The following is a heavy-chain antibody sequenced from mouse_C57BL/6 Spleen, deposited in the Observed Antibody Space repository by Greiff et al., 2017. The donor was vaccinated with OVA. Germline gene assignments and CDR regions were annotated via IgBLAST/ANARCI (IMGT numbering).Heavy chain of an antibody. CDR2: INPNNGGT. Sequence: DVQLQESGPELVKPGASVKIPCKASGYTFTDYNMDWVKQSHGKSLEWIGDINPNNGGTIYNQKFKGKATLTVDKSSSTAYMGLRSLTSEDTAVYYCARNYGSRVLGYAMDYWGQGTSVTVSS. CDR1: GYTFTDYN. D-gene: IGHD1-1*01. V-gene: IGHV1-18*01. J-gene: IGHJ4*01. CDR3: ARNYGSRVLGYAMDY.